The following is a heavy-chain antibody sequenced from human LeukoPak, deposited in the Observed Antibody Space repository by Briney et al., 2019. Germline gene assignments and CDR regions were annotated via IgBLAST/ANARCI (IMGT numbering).Heavy chain of an antibody. V-gene: IGHV3-7*01. J-gene: IGHJ4*02. CDR1: GFTFSSYW. Sequence: GGSLRLSCAASGFTFSSYWMSWVRQAPGKGLEWVANIKQDGSEKYYVDSVKGRFTISRDNAKNSLYLQMNSLRAEDTAVYYCAREGECSTSCYWCDYWGQGTLVTVPS. CDR3: AREGECSTSCYWCDY. D-gene: IGHD2-2*01. CDR2: IKQDGSEK.